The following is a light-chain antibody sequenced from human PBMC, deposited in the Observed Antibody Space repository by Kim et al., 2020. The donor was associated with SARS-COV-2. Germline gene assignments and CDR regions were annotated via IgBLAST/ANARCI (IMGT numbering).Light chain of an antibody. CDR2: GKN. Sequence: AARGQTVSTTCQGDRLSSHYASSYRQNPGPAPVLVLYGKNHPPSGIPARFSGSTSGNTASLTITGAQAEDEADYYCNCRDSNHWVFGGGTQLTVL. CDR3: NCRDSNHWV. J-gene: IGLJ3*02. V-gene: IGLV3-19*01. CDR1: RLSSHY.